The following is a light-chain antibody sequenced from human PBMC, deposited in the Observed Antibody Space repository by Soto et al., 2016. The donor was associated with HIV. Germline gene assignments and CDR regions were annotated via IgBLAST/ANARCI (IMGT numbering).Light chain of an antibody. J-gene: IGLJ2*01. CDR2: GKN. CDR1: SLRSYY. CDR3: NSRDSSGFHVV. V-gene: IGLV3-19*01. Sequence: SSELTQDPAVSVALGQTVRITCQGDSLRSYYASWYQQKPGQAPVLVIYGKNNRPSGIPDRFSGSSSGNTASLTITGAQAEDEADYYCNSRDSSGFHVVFGGGTKLTV.